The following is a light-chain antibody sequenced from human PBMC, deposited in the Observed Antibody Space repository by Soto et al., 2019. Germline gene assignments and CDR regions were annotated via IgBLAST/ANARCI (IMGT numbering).Light chain of an antibody. CDR3: AACDDSLNGYV. CDR2: SNH. J-gene: IGLJ1*01. V-gene: IGLV1-44*01. CDR1: SSNIGSNT. Sequence: QLVLTQPPSASGTPGQRVTISCSGSSSNIGSNTVNWYQQLPGTAPKLLIYSNHHRPSGVPDRFSGSKSGTSASLAISGLQSEDEADYYCAACDDSLNGYVFGTGTKVTVL.